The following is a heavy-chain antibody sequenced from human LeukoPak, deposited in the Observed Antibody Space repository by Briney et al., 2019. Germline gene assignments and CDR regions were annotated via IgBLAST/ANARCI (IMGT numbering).Heavy chain of an antibody. J-gene: IGHJ4*02. Sequence: GASVKVSCKSSGYTFTGYYMHWVRQAPGQGLEWMGWINPNSGGTNYAQKFQGRVTMTRDTSISTAYMELSRLRSDDTAVYHCARAGYCSSTSCYPDYWGQGTLVTVSS. V-gene: IGHV1-2*02. CDR2: INPNSGGT. CDR3: ARAGYCSSTSCYPDY. CDR1: GYTFTGYY. D-gene: IGHD2-2*01.